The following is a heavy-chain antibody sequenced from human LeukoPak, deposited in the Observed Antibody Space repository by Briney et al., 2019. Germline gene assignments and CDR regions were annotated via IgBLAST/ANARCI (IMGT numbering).Heavy chain of an antibody. CDR2: INQDGSAE. D-gene: IGHD1-1*01. J-gene: IGHJ4*02. V-gene: IGHV3-7*04. Sequence: GGSLRLSCAAAGFTFSTYWMNWVRQAPGKGLEWVANINQDGSAEYYVDSVKGRFTISRDNAKNSLYLQMNSLRAEDTAVYYCARDTSRNDLDYWGQGTLVTVSS. CDR1: GFTFSTYW. CDR3: ARDTSRNDLDY.